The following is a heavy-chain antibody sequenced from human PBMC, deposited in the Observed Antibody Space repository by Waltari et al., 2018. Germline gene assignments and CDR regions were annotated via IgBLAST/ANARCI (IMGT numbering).Heavy chain of an antibody. J-gene: IGHJ4*02. D-gene: IGHD3-10*01. CDR3: ACYYGSGSYYGY. CDR2: IYYSGST. CDR1: GGSLSSSSYY. V-gene: IGHV4-39*01. Sequence: QLQLQESGPGLVKPSETLSLTCTVSGGSLSSSSYYWGWIRQPPGEGLEWIGSIYYSGSTYYNPSLKSRVTISVDTSKNQFSLKLSSVTAADTAVYYCACYYGSGSYYGYWGQGTLVTVSS.